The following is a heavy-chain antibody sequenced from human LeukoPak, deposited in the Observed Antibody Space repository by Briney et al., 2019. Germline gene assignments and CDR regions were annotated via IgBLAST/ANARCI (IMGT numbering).Heavy chain of an antibody. J-gene: IGHJ2*01. Sequence: SETLSLNCTVSGGSLGSYFWSWIRQSPGKGLEWIGYIYSSGYTDYNTSLKSRATISVATFTSQISLSLRSVTAADTALYYCARHHGSWADWYFDLWGRGSLVIVSP. V-gene: IGHV4-59*08. CDR3: ARHHGSWADWYFDL. D-gene: IGHD6-13*01. CDR2: IYSSGYT. CDR1: GGSLGSYF.